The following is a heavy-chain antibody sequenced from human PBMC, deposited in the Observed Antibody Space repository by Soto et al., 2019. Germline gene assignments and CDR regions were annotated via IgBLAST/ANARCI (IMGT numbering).Heavy chain of an antibody. CDR1: GGSISSSSYY. J-gene: IGHJ6*02. V-gene: IGHV4-39*01. CDR3: ATMTGADYYYGMDV. Sequence: LSLTCTVSGGSISSSSYYWGWIRQPPGKGLEWIGSIYYSGSTYYNPSLKSRVTISVDTSKNQFSLKLSSVTAADTAVYYCATMTGADYYYGMDVWGQGTTVTVSS. D-gene: IGHD3-9*01. CDR2: IYYSGST.